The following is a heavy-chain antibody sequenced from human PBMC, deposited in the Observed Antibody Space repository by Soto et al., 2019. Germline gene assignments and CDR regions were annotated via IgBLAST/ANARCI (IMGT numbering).Heavy chain of an antibody. D-gene: IGHD6-13*01. CDR1: GGSIISSSYY. CDR3: ARIGQQYYALDI. J-gene: IGHJ3*02. Sequence: SETLSLTCTVSGGSIISSSYYWGWIRQPPGKGLEWIGYIYYSGSTHYNPSLKSRVTISEDTSKNQFSLKLSSVTAADTAVYYGARIGQQYYALDIWGQGTMVTVSS. CDR2: IYYSGST. V-gene: IGHV4-61*05.